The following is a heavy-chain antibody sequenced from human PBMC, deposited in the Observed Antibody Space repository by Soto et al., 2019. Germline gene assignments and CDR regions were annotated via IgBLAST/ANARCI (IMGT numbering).Heavy chain of an antibody. CDR2: ISGSGGST. D-gene: IGHD3-3*01. CDR1: GFTFSSYA. CDR3: AKKASDFWSGYQGGWFDP. J-gene: IGHJ5*02. Sequence: GGSLRLSCAASGFTFSSYAMSWVRQAPGKGLEWVSAISGSGGSTYYADSVKGRFTISRDNSKNTLYLQMNSLRAEDTAVYYCAKKASDFWSGYQGGWFDPWGQGTLVTVSS. V-gene: IGHV3-23*01.